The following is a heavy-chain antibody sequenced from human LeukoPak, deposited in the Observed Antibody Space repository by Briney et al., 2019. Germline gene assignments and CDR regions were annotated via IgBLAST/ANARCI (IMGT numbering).Heavy chain of an antibody. CDR2: IYYSGST. CDR1: GGSFSGYY. D-gene: IGHD3-16*02. Sequence: SETLSLTCAVYGGSFSGYYWSWIRQPPGKGLEWIGYIYYSGSTNYNPSLKSRVTISVDTSKNQFSLKLSSVTAADTAVYYCARATYDYVWGSYRRELYYYYYYGMDVWGQGTTVTVSS. V-gene: IGHV4-59*01. CDR3: ARATYDYVWGSYRRELYYYYYYGMDV. J-gene: IGHJ6*02.